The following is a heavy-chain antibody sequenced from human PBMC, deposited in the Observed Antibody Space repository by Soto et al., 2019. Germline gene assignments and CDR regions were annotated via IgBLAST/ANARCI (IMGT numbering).Heavy chain of an antibody. CDR2: IIPIFGTA. Sequence: SVKVSCKASGGTFSSYAISWVRQAPGQGLEWMGGIIPIFGTANYAQKFQGRVTITADKSTSTAYMELSSLRSEDTAVYYCAFSRQDHRENYGMVAWGQGTTVTVSS. CDR1: GGTFSSYA. D-gene: IGHD3-10*01. CDR3: AFSRQDHRENYGMVA. V-gene: IGHV1-69*06. J-gene: IGHJ6*02.